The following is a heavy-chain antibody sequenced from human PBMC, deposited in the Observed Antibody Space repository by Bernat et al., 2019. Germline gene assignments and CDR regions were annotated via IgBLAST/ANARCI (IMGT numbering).Heavy chain of an antibody. CDR3: AREGYSGYEDHDAFDI. CDR1: GGTFSSYA. J-gene: IGHJ3*02. V-gene: IGHV1-69*01. CDR2: IIPIFGTA. Sequence: QVQLVQSGAEVKKPGSSVKVSCKASGGTFSSYAISWVRQAPGQGLEWMGGIIPIFGTANYAQKFQGRVTITADESTSTAYMELSSLGSEDTAVYYWAREGYSGYEDHDAFDIWGQGTMVTVSS. D-gene: IGHD5-12*01.